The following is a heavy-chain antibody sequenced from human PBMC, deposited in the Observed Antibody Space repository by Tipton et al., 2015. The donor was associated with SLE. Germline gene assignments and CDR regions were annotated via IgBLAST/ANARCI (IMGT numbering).Heavy chain of an antibody. Sequence: SLRLSCAASGFTLSDYYMTWIRQAPGKGLEWVSYINDFGSVTYYADSVEGRFTVSRDNAKNSVYLQMNGLRPEDTAVYYCARRVGSYYGMDVWGQGTTVTV. V-gene: IGHV3-11*04. J-gene: IGHJ6*02. CDR1: GFTLSDYY. CDR2: INDFGSVT. CDR3: ARRVGSYYGMDV. D-gene: IGHD3-10*01.